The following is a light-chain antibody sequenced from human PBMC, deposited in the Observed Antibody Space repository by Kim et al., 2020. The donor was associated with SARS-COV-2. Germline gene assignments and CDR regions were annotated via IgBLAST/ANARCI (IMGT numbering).Light chain of an antibody. Sequence: ASGGDRVTISCRVSQGIGSYLAWYQQKPGTAPELLIYDAISLQSGVPPRFSGSGSGTDFTLTISCLQSEDFATYYCQQYISFPRTFGQGTKVGIK. J-gene: IGKJ1*01. CDR1: QGIGSY. CDR2: DAI. CDR3: QQYISFPRT. V-gene: IGKV1D-8*01.